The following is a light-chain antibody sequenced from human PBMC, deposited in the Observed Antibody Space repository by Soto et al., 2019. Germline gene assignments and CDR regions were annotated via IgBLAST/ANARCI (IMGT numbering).Light chain of an antibody. CDR3: QVRDVWPS. CDR1: QSVSTS. V-gene: IGKV3-11*01. CDR2: DAS. Sequence: IVLIQSPVTLALSPGESAVLSCRASQSVSTSLAWYQHKPGQAPRLFIYDASKRAPGIPARFTGSGSGTDFTLTISSLEPEDIAVYYGQVRDVWPSFGKGTKVEIK. J-gene: IGKJ1*01.